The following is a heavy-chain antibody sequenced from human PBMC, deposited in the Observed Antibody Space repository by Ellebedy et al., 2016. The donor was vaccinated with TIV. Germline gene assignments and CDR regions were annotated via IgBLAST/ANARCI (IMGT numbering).Heavy chain of an antibody. V-gene: IGHV3-7*01. CDR2: IKQDGSDK. D-gene: IGHD3-3*01. Sequence: GESLKISCAASGFTFSNYWMNWVRQAPGKGLEWVANIKQDGSDKNYVDSVKGRFTISRDNAKNSLYLQMNSLRVEDTAVYYCARELSWSGRDYWGQGTLVTVSS. CDR1: GFTFSNYW. CDR3: ARELSWSGRDY. J-gene: IGHJ4*02.